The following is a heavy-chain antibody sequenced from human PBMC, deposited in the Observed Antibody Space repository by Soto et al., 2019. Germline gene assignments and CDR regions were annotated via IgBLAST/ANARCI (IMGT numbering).Heavy chain of an antibody. CDR3: AKKRGIAVDHANSFDY. J-gene: IGHJ4*02. Sequence: SVKVSCKASGGTFSSYTISWVRQAPGQGLEWMGRIIPILGIANYAQKFQGRVTITADKSTSTAYMELSSLRSEDTAVYYCAKKRGIAVDHANSFDYWGQANLVTVS. CDR2: IIPILGIA. D-gene: IGHD6-19*01. CDR1: GGTFSSYT. V-gene: IGHV1-69*02.